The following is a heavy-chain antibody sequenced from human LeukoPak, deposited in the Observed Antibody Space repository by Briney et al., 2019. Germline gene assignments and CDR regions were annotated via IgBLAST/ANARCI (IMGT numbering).Heavy chain of an antibody. V-gene: IGHV3-9*01. J-gene: IGHJ4*02. CDR1: GFTFDDYA. Sequence: PGGSLRLSCAASGFTFDDYAMHWVRQAPGKGLDWVSGISWNSGSIGYADSVKGRFTISRDNAKNSLYLQMNSLRAEDTALYYCAKDDTAGYSGSSVFDYWGQGTLVTVSS. CDR3: AKDDTAGYSGSSVFDY. CDR2: ISWNSGSI. D-gene: IGHD5-12*01.